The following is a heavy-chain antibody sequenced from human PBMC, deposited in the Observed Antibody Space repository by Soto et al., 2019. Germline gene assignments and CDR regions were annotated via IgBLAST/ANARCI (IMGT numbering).Heavy chain of an antibody. Sequence: PSETLSLTCTVSGGSISSSSYYWGWIRQPPGKGLEWIGSIYYSGSTYYNPSLKSRVTISVDTSKNQFSLKLSSVTAADTAVYYCARRAVAETYFDYWGQGTLVTVSS. J-gene: IGHJ4*02. CDR1: GGSISSSSYY. D-gene: IGHD6-19*01. CDR2: IYYSGST. CDR3: ARRAVAETYFDY. V-gene: IGHV4-39*01.